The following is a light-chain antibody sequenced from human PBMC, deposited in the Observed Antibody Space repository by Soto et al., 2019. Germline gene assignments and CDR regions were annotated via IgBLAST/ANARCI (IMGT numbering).Light chain of an antibody. Sequence: DIQMTQSPSILSASVGDRVTITCRASQSISSWLAWYQQKPGKAPNLLIYKAPHLENGVPSRFSGSGSGTEFTLTISSLKPDDFATYYCQQYQSYSRTFGQGTKVDIK. J-gene: IGKJ1*01. CDR1: QSISSW. V-gene: IGKV1-5*03. CDR2: KAP. CDR3: QQYQSYSRT.